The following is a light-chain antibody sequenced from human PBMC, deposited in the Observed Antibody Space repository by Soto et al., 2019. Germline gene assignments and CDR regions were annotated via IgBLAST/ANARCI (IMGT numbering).Light chain of an antibody. CDR2: NVS. CDR3: TSYTSASTLVL. J-gene: IGLJ2*01. CDR1: SSDVGGYDY. V-gene: IGLV2-14*03. Sequence: QSALTQPASVSGSPGQSITISCTGTSSDVGGYDYVSWYQQYPGKAPKLIIFNVSDRPSRVSNRFSGSKSGNTASLTISGLQAEDEADYYCTSYTSASTLVLFGGGTKLTVL.